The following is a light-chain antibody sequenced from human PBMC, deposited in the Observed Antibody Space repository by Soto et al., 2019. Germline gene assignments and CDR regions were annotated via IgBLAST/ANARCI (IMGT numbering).Light chain of an antibody. CDR3: QHYNSYSEA. J-gene: IGKJ1*01. CDR1: QSISSW. V-gene: IGKV1-5*03. Sequence: DIQMTQSPSTLSATAGDRVTITCRASQSISSWLAWYQQKPGKAPKLLIYKASSLESGVPSRFSGSGSGTEFTLTTSSLQPDDFATYYCQHYNSYSEAFGQGTKVDIK. CDR2: KAS.